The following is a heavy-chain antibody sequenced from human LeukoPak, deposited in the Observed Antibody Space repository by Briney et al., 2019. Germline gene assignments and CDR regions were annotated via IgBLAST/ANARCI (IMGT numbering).Heavy chain of an antibody. CDR1: GGSISNDGYY. J-gene: IGHJ4*02. Sequence: PSETLSLTCTVSGGSISNDGYYWSWIRQHPGKGLEWIGHIYYSGSTYYKPSLKSRVTISVDTSKNQFSLKLSSVTAADTAVYYCASYSGSYQRIDYWGQGTLVTVSS. D-gene: IGHD1-26*01. CDR3: ASYSGSYQRIDY. V-gene: IGHV4-31*02. CDR2: IYYSGST.